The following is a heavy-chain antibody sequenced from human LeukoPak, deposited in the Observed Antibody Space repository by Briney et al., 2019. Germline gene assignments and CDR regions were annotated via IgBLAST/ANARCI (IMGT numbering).Heavy chain of an antibody. CDR3: ARDRGLTAPPPYGLDV. Sequence: SVKVSCKTSGGTFSSSAITWVRQAPGQGLEWMGRIIPVLNITTYAQKFQGSVTITADTSTSTVYMELSSLRSEETAVYYCARDRGLTAPPPYGLDVWGQGTTVIVSS. D-gene: IGHD3-10*01. V-gene: IGHV1-69*04. CDR2: IIPVLNIT. J-gene: IGHJ6*02. CDR1: GGTFSSSA.